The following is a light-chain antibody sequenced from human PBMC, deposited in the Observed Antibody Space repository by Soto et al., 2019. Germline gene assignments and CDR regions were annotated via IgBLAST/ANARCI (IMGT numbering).Light chain of an antibody. CDR3: LHYGTSSWT. CDR2: GVS. V-gene: IGKV3-20*01. J-gene: IGKJ1*01. Sequence: IVLTQSPGTLSLSPGERATLSCRASQSVSSNYLAWYQQKSGQAPRLLIYGVSSRATGLPDRFSGSGSGTDFTLTISRLEPEDFAVCYCLHYGTSSWTFGQGTKVEIK. CDR1: QSVSSNY.